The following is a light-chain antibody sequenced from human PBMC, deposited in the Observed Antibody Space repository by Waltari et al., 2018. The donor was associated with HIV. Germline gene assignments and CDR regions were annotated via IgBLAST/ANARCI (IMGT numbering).Light chain of an antibody. CDR1: RSNSGSNT. V-gene: IGLV1-44*01. CDR3: AVWDDSLNAYV. CDR2: SNI. Sequence: QSVLTQPPPASGTHGQRVTFSCSGSRSNSGSNTVNWYQQLPGTAPKLLIYSNIQRPSGVPDRFSGSNSGTSASLAISGLQSEDEADYYCAVWDDSLNAYVFGTGTKVTVL. J-gene: IGLJ1*01.